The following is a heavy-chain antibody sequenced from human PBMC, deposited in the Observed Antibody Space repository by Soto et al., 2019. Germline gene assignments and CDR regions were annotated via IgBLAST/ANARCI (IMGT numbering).Heavy chain of an antibody. CDR1: GFTFSSYA. D-gene: IGHD3-22*01. V-gene: IGHV3-23*01. J-gene: IGHJ4*02. Sequence: EVQLLESGGGLVQPGGSLRLSCAASGFTFSSYAMSWVRQAPGKGLEWVSAISGSGGSTYYADSVKGRFTISRDNSKNTVYLQMNSRRAEDTAVYYCAKTLYYYDSSGYQWGQGTLVTVSS. CDR3: AKTLYYYDSSGYQ. CDR2: ISGSGGST.